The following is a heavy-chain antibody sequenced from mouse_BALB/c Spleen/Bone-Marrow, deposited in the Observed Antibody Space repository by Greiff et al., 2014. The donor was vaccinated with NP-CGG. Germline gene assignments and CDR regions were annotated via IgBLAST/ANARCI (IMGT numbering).Heavy chain of an antibody. J-gene: IGHJ4*01. D-gene: IGHD1-1*01. CDR1: GYAFSSYW. V-gene: IGHV1-80*01. CDR2: IYPGDGDT. CDR3: ARSLYYGSSYPLYAMDY. Sequence: VQLQQSGADLVRPGSSVKISCKASGYAFSSYWMNWVKQRPGQGLEWIGQIYPGDGDTNYNGKFKGKATLTADKSSSTAYMQLSSLTSEDSAVYFCARSLYYGSSYPLYAMDYWGLGTSVTVSS.